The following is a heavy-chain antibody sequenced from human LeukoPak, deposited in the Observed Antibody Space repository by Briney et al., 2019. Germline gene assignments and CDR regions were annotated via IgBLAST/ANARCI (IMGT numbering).Heavy chain of an antibody. V-gene: IGHV3-74*01. CDR3: ARDIAVAGTFVNY. CDR1: GFTFSSYW. J-gene: IGHJ4*02. Sequence: PGGSLRLSCAASGFTFSSYWMHWVRQAPGKGLVWVSRINRDGSSTSYADSVKGRFTISRDNAKNTLYLQMNSLRAEDTAVYYCARDIAVAGTFVNYWGQGTLVTVSS. D-gene: IGHD6-19*01. CDR2: INRDGSST.